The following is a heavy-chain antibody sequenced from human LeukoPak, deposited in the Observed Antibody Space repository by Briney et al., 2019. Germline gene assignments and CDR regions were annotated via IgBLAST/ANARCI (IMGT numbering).Heavy chain of an antibody. Sequence: SETLPLTCTVSGGSISSSSYYWGWIRQPPGKGLEWIGSIYYSGSTYYNPSLKSRVTISVDTSKNQFSLKLSSVTAADTAVYYCARLDSGSYYIDYWGQGTLVTVSS. CDR2: IYYSGST. CDR3: ARLDSGSYYIDY. V-gene: IGHV4-39*01. D-gene: IGHD1-26*01. J-gene: IGHJ4*02. CDR1: GGSISSSSYY.